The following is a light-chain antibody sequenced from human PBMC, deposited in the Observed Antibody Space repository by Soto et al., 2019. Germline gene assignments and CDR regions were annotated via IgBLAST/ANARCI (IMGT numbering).Light chain of an antibody. V-gene: IGKV1-5*03. CDR3: QQSYSTLIT. CDR2: KAS. J-gene: IGKJ5*01. Sequence: DIQMAQSPSTPSGSVGDRVTITSRASQTISSWLAWYQQKPGKAPKLLIYKASTLKSGVPSRFSGSGSGTEFTLTISSLQPEDFATYYCQQSYSTLITFGQGTRLEIK. CDR1: QTISSW.